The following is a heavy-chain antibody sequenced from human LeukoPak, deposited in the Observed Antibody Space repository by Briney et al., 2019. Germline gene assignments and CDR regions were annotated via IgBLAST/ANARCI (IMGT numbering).Heavy chain of an antibody. V-gene: IGHV4-38-2*02. CDR3: ARRGNPFDY. Sequence: PSETLSLTCSVSGYSISSDYYWGWIRQPPGKGLEWIGSIHHSGSTYYSPSLKSRVTISVDTSKNQFSLRVTSVTAADTAVYYCARRGNPFDYWGQGTLVTVSS. CDR2: IHHSGST. CDR1: GYSISSDYY. J-gene: IGHJ4*02.